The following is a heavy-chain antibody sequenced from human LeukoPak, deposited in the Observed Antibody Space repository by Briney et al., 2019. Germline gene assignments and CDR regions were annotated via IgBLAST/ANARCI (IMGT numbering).Heavy chain of an antibody. Sequence: PGGSLRLSCAASGFTFSSYAMHWVRQAPGKGLEYVSAISSNGGSTYYANSVKGRFTISRDNSKNTLYLQMGSLRAEDMAVYYCARGSGEVVYWGQGTLVTVSS. J-gene: IGHJ4*02. CDR3: ARGSGEVVY. V-gene: IGHV3-64*01. CDR2: ISSNGGST. D-gene: IGHD2-15*01. CDR1: GFTFSSYA.